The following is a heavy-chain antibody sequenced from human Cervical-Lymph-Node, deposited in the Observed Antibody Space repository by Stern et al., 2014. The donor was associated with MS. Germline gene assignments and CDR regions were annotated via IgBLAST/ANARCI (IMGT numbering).Heavy chain of an antibody. Sequence: LKLQESGPGLVKPSETLSLTCTVSGGSVYSYYWNWIRQPPGKGLEWMGNIYYPGSPNYNPSLKSRVTLSLDTSKNQFSLKVTSVTAADTAVYFCARQRYGGDPMFDLWGQGARVTVSS. D-gene: IGHD4-23*01. J-gene: IGHJ5*02. CDR2: IYYPGSP. V-gene: IGHV4-59*08. CDR3: ARQRYGGDPMFDL. CDR1: GGSVYSYY.